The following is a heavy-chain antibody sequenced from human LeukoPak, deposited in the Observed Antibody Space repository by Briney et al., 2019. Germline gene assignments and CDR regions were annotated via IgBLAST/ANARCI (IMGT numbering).Heavy chain of an antibody. J-gene: IGHJ4*02. V-gene: IGHV4-59*01. CDR2: VSYTGDT. CDR3: AKYGGHHLDH. CDR1: GGSMSSYY. D-gene: IGHD2-21*01. Sequence: SETLSLTCTVSGGSMSSYYWSWLRQPPGKGLEWIAYVSYTGDTNYNPSLKSRVTISLDTSRNQFSLKLTSMTAADTAVYHCAKYGGHHLDHWGQGTLVTVSS.